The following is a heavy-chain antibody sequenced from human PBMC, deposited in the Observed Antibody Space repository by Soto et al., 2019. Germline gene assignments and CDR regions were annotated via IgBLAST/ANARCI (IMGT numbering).Heavy chain of an antibody. J-gene: IGHJ5*02. CDR1: GGSFSGYY. CDR2: INHSGST. V-gene: IGHV4-34*01. CDR3: ARRRRGGWFDP. Sequence: SETLSLTCAVYGGSFSGYYWSWIRQPPGKGLEWIGEINHSGSTNYNPPLKSRVTISVDTSKNQFSLKLSSVTAADTAVYYCARRRRGGWFDPWGQGTLVTVSS. D-gene: IGHD3-10*01.